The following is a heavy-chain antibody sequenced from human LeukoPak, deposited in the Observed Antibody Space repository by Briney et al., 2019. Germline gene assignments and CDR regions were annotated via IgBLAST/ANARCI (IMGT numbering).Heavy chain of an antibody. D-gene: IGHD5/OR15-5a*01. CDR2: IYYSGST. CDR3: AYEGGYSVPGGGY. Sequence: NSSETPSLTCTVSGGSISSSSYYWGWIRQPPGKGLEWIGSIYYSGSTYYNPSLKSRVTISVDTSKNQFSLKLSSVTAADTAVYYCAYEGGYSVPGGGYWGQGTLVTVSS. CDR1: GGSISSSSYY. V-gene: IGHV4-39*05. J-gene: IGHJ4*02.